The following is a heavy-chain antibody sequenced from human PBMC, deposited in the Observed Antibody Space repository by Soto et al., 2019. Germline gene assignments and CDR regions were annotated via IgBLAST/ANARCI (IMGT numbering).Heavy chain of an antibody. V-gene: IGHV1-18*01. D-gene: IGHD3-10*01. CDR1: GYTFTSYG. CDR3: ARDYLYYGSGRFEWFDP. Sequence: QVQLVQSGAEVKKPGASVKVSCKASGYTFTSYGISWVRQAPGQGLEWMGWISAYNGNTNYAQKLQGRVTMTTDTSTSTAYMELRSLRSDDTAAYYCARDYLYYGSGRFEWFDPWGQGTLVTVSS. CDR2: ISAYNGNT. J-gene: IGHJ5*02.